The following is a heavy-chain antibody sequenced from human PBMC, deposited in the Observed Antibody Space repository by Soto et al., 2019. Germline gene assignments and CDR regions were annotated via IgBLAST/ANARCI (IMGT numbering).Heavy chain of an antibody. CDR3: AKGRVSRLLLYYFDY. D-gene: IGHD3-22*01. CDR2: ISYDGSNK. CDR1: GFTFSSYG. V-gene: IGHV3-30*18. J-gene: IGHJ4*02. Sequence: GGSLRLSCAASGFTFSSYGMHWVRQAPGKGLEWVAVISYDGSNKYYADSVKGRFTISRDNSKNTLYLQMNSLRAEDTAVYYCAKGRVSRLLLYYFDYWGQGTLVTVSS.